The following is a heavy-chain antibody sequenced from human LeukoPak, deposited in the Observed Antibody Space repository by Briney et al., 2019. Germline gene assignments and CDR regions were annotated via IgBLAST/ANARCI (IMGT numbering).Heavy chain of an antibody. CDR2: IYYSGST. D-gene: IGHD1-14*01. V-gene: IGHV4-59*01. Sequence: PSETLSLTCAVYGGSFSGYYWSWIRQPPGKGLEWIGYIYYSGSTNYNPSLKSRVTISVDTSKNQFSLKLSSVTAADTAVYYCARDGKPDHDAFDIWGQGTMVTVSS. CDR3: ARDGKPDHDAFDI. J-gene: IGHJ3*02. CDR1: GGSFSGYY.